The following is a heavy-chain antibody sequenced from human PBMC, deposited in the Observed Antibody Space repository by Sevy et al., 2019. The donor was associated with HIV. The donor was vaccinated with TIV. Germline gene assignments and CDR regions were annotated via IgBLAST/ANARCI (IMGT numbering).Heavy chain of an antibody. J-gene: IGHJ4*02. D-gene: IGHD3-22*01. CDR2: FAPEDGET. V-gene: IGHV1-24*01. CDR3: AITKDYYDNSGYPFDY. Sequence: ASVKVSCKVFGYTLSELSMHWVRQTPGKGLEWMGSFAPEDGETIYAQKFQGRVAMTEDTSTDTAYMELRSLRSEDTAVFYCAITKDYYDNSGYPFDYWGQGTLVTVSS. CDR1: GYTLSELS.